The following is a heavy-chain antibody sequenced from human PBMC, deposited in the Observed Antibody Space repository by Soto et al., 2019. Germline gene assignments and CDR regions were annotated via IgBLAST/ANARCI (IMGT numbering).Heavy chain of an antibody. J-gene: IGHJ4*02. CDR2: ITWNSDRV. CDR3: AKGLSIAAIDY. CDR1: GFTFDAYA. D-gene: IGHD6-13*01. V-gene: IGHV3-9*01. Sequence: EVQLVESGGGLVQPGRSLRLSCTASGFTFDAYALHWVRQAPGKGLEWVSGITWNSDRVDYADSVKGRFTVSRDNARNSLYLQMNSLRPEDTASYLCAKGLSIAAIDYWGQGTLVTVSS.